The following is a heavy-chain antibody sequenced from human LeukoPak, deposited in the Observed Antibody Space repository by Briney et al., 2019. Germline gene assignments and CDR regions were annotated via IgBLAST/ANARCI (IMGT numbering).Heavy chain of an antibody. CDR2: INHSGST. D-gene: IGHD6-13*01. V-gene: IGHV4-34*01. CDR3: ARARSSFWYLSY. Sequence: PSETLTLSCAAYGGTFSDYGLSWVRQPPGKGLEWIGEINHSGSTNYNPSLKSRDTISVDTSKNQFSLKLSSVSAADTAVYYCARARSSFWYLSYWGQGTLVTVSS. CDR1: GGTFSDYG. J-gene: IGHJ4*02.